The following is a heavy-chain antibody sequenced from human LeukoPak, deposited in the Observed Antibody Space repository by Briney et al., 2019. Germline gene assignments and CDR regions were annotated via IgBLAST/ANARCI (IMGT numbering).Heavy chain of an antibody. V-gene: IGHV3-23*01. Sequence: GGSLRLSCAASGFTFSSYAMSWVRQAPGKGLEWVSANSGSGGSTYYADSVKGRFTISRDNSKNTLYLQMNSLRAEDTAVYYCALYCSGGSCYRVSWGQGTLVTVSS. CDR3: ALYCSGGSCYRVS. D-gene: IGHD2-15*01. J-gene: IGHJ5*02. CDR2: NSGSGGST. CDR1: GFTFSSYA.